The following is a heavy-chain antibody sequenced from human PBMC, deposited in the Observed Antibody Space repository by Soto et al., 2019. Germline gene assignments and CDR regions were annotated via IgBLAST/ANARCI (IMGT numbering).Heavy chain of an antibody. CDR3: ARGYCGGDYYSALVNYYYYGMDV. V-gene: IGHV1-69*02. Sequence: QVQLVQSGAEVKKPGSSVKVSCKASGGTFSSYTISWVRQAPGQGLEWMGRIIPILGIANYAQKFQGGVTITADKSTSTAYMELSSLRSEDTAVYYWARGYCGGDYYSALVNYYYYGMDVWGQGTTVTFSS. D-gene: IGHD2-21*02. J-gene: IGHJ6*02. CDR2: IIPILGIA. CDR1: GGTFSSYT.